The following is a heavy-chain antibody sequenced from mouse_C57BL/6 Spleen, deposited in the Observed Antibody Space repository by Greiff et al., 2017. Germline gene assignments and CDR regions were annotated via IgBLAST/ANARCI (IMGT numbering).Heavy chain of an antibody. V-gene: IGHV14-2*01. CDR2: IDPEDGET. CDR3: ARGAKGWLLAFDY. J-gene: IGHJ2*01. Sequence: EVQLQPSGAELVKPGASVKLSCTASGFNINDYSMHWVKQRTAQGLEWIGRIDPEDGETKYAPKCQGKATITADTSSNTAYLQLSSLTSEDTAVYYGARGAKGWLLAFDYWGQGTTLTVSS. CDR1: GFNINDYS. D-gene: IGHD2-3*01.